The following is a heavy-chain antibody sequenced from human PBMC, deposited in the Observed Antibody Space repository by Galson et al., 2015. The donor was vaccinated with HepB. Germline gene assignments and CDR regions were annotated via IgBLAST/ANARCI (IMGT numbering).Heavy chain of an antibody. CDR1: GGTFSSYA. CDR2: IIPIFGTA. D-gene: IGHD4-23*01. V-gene: IGHV1-69*06. CDR3: ARAGYGGRPPQYSFDY. J-gene: IGHJ4*02. Sequence: SVKVSCKASGGTFSSYAISWVRQAPGQGLEWMGGIIPIFGTANYAQKFQGGATITADKSTSTAYMELSSLRSEDTAVYYCARAGYGGRPPQYSFDYWGQGTLVTVSS.